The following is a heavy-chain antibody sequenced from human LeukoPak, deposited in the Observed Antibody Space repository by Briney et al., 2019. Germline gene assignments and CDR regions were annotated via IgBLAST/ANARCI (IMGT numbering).Heavy chain of an antibody. J-gene: IGHJ6*04. Sequence: GGSLRLSCSASGFIFSNHNMNWVRQAPGKGLEWVAYISSSGSTIYYADSVKGRFTISRDNAKSSLYLQMNRLRGEDTAVYYCAELGITMIGGVWGKGTTVTISS. V-gene: IGHV3-48*03. D-gene: IGHD3-10*02. CDR2: ISSSGSTI. CDR3: AELGITMIGGV. CDR1: GFIFSNHN.